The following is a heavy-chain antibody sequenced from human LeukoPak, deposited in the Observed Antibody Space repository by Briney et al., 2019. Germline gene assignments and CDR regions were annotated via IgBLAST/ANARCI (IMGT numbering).Heavy chain of an antibody. J-gene: IGHJ4*02. CDR1: GFTFSSYA. CDR3: AKDPYSSSWYDY. CDR2: ISGSGGST. V-gene: IGHV3-23*01. D-gene: IGHD6-13*01. Sequence: GGSLRLSCAASGFTFSSYAMSWVRQAPGKGLEWVSAISGSGGSTYYADSVKGRFTICRDNSKNTLYLQMNSLRPEDTAVYYCAKDPYSSSWYDYWGQGTLVTVSS.